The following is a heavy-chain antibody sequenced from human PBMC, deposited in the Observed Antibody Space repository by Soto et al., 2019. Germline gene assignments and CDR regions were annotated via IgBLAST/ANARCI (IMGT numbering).Heavy chain of an antibody. CDR1: GYSFTIYL. Sequence: GESLKISCNGSGYSFTIYLISWVRQMPGKGLEWMGRIDPSDSYTNYSPSFQGHVTISADKSISTAYLQWSSLKASDTAMYYCARQLLAYFDPSLDYWGQGTLVTVSS. J-gene: IGHJ4*02. V-gene: IGHV5-10-1*01. CDR2: IDPSDSYT. CDR3: ARQLLAYFDPSLDY. D-gene: IGHD3-9*01.